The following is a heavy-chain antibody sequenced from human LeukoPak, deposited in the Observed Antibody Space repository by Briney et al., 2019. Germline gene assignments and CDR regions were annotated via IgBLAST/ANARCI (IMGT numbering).Heavy chain of an antibody. D-gene: IGHD2-2*01. V-gene: IGHV3-23*01. CDR1: GFTFSSYA. J-gene: IGHJ4*02. CDR2: IGGSGGST. CDR3: AKGPIFIVVVPAAPDFDY. Sequence: GGSLRLSCAASGFTFSSYAMSWVRQAPGKGLEWVSAIGGSGGSTYYADSVKGRFTISRDNSKNTLYLQMNSLRAEDTAVYYCAKGPIFIVVVPAAPDFDYWGQGTLVTVSS.